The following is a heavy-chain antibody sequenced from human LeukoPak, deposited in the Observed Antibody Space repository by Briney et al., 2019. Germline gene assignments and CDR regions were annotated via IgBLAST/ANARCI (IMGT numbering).Heavy chain of an antibody. CDR3: ARDRGELLGWFDS. CDR2: INPNSGGT. J-gene: IGHJ5*01. CDR1: GYTFTGYY. Sequence: ASVKVSCKASGYTFTGYYMHWVRQAPGQGLEWMGWINPNSGGTNYAQKFQGRVTMTRDTSISTAYMELSRLRSDDTAVYYCARDRGELLGWFDSWGQGTLVTVSS. V-gene: IGHV1-2*02. D-gene: IGHD1-26*01.